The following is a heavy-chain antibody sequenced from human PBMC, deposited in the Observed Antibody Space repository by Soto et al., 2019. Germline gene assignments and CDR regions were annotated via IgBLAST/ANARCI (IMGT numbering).Heavy chain of an antibody. D-gene: IGHD5-12*01. J-gene: IGHJ6*02. V-gene: IGHV1-69*01. CDR3: ARVRRDGYNDYDYYGMDV. Sequence: EWMGGIIPIFGTANYEQKFQGXXTITADESTSTAYMELSSLRSEDTAAYYCARVRRDGYNDYDYYGMDVWGQGTTVTVSS. CDR2: IIPIFGTA.